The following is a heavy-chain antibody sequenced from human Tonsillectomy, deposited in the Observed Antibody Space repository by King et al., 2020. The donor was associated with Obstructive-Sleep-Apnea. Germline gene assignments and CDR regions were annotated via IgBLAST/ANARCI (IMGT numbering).Heavy chain of an antibody. J-gene: IGHJ4*02. V-gene: IGHV1-46*01. CDR3: ARSSMGYCSGGSCWGFYFDY. D-gene: IGHD2-15*01. Sequence: VQLVESGAEVKKPGASVKVSCKASGYTFTSYYMHWVRQAPGQGLEWMGIINPSGGSTSYAQKFQGRVTMTRDTSTRTVYMELSSLRSEDTAVYYCARSSMGYCSGGSCWGFYFDYWGQGTLVTVSS. CDR1: GYTFTSYY. CDR2: INPSGGST.